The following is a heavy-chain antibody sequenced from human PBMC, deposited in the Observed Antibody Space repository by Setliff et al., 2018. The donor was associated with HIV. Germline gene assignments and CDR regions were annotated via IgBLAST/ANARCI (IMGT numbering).Heavy chain of an antibody. D-gene: IGHD3-3*01. CDR1: GYSFTTYR. V-gene: IGHV5-51*01. CDR3: ARRPYYDSWSGHQAFDI. J-gene: IGHJ3*02. CDR2: IYPYDSDT. Sequence: GESLKISCKGSGYSFTTYRIGWVRQMPGKGLEWMGIIYPYDSDTRYSPSFQGQVTISADKSISTAYVQWSGLKASDTAMYYCARRPYYDSWSGHQAFDIWGQGTMVTVSS.